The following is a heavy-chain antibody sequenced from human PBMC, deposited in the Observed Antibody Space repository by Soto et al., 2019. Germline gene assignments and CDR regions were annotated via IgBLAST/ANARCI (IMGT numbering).Heavy chain of an antibody. V-gene: IGHV3-23*01. CDR3: ASSPRLRFLGGYYFDY. D-gene: IGHD3-3*01. CDR2: ISGSGGST. Sequence: PGGSLRLSCAASGFTFSSYAMSWVRQAPGKGLEWVSAISGSGGSTYYADSVKGRFTISRDNSKNTLYLQMNSLRAEDTAVYYCASSPRLRFLGGYYFDYWGQGTLVTVSS. CDR1: GFTFSSYA. J-gene: IGHJ4*02.